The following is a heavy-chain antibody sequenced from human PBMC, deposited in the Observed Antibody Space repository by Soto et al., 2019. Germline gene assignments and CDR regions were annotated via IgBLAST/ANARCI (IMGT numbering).Heavy chain of an antibody. CDR1: GGSISSSSYY. V-gene: IGHV4-39*01. J-gene: IGHJ6*03. CDR2: IYYSGST. Sequence: QLQLQESGPGLVKPSETLSLTCTVSGGSISSSSYYWGWIRQPPGKGLEWIGSIYYSGSTYYNPSLKSRVTLSVDTSKNQFSLKLSSVTAADTAVYYCARQFGYILVPYYYMDVWGKGTTVTVSS. D-gene: IGHD3-9*01. CDR3: ARQFGYILVPYYYMDV.